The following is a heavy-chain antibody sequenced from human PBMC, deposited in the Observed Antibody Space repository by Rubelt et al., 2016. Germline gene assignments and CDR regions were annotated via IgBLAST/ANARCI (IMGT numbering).Heavy chain of an antibody. D-gene: IGHD5-18*01. Sequence: QVQLVESGGGVVQPGTSLRLSCAASGFMFSSNAMQWVRQAPGKGPEWVALITSDGTNKYYTESMKGRFSISRDNSKNTGLLEMNSLTTEDTAGYYCAKGRYSAYWGRGTLVTVSS. V-gene: IGHV3-30*04. CDR3: AKGRYSAY. CDR2: ITSDGTNK. J-gene: IGHJ4*02. CDR1: GFMFSSNA.